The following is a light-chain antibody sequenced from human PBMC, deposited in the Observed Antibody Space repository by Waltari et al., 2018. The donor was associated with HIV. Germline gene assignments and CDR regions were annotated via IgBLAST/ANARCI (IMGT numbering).Light chain of an antibody. J-gene: IGKJ3*01. CDR2: AAS. CDR1: QGISNH. Sequence: DIQMPPFPPSLSASVRDILTLTCRASQGISNHLAWYQQKPGKLPKLLIYAASTLQSGVPSRFSGSGSGTDFTLTISSLQPEDVATYYCQTYDSAPFTFGPGTKVDIK. V-gene: IGKV1-27*01. CDR3: QTYDSAPFT.